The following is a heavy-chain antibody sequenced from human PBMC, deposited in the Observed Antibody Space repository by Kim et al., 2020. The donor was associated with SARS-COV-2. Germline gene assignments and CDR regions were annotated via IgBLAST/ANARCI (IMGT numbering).Heavy chain of an antibody. J-gene: IGHJ6*02. D-gene: IGHD4-17*01. CDR2: IYYSGST. CDR3: ARGSGDYVVGGYYYYGMDV. V-gene: IGHV4-59*01. Sequence: SETLSLTCTVSGGSISSYYWSWIRQPPGKGLEWIGYIYYSGSTNYNPSLKSRVTISVDTSKNQFSLKLSSVTAADTAVYYCARGSGDYVVGGYYYYGMDVWGQGTTVTVSS. CDR1: GGSISSYY.